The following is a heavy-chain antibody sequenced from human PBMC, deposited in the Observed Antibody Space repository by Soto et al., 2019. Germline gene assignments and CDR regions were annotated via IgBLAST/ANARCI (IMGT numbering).Heavy chain of an antibody. J-gene: IGHJ4*02. Sequence: GASVKVSCKAPGYTFTGYYMHWVRQAPGQGLEWMGWINPNSGGTNYAQKFQGWVTMTRDTSISTAYMELSRLRSDDTAVYYCARGEGILTGYPDNWGQGTLVTVSS. CDR2: INPNSGGT. CDR3: ARGEGILTGYPDN. V-gene: IGHV1-2*04. CDR1: GYTFTGYY. D-gene: IGHD3-9*01.